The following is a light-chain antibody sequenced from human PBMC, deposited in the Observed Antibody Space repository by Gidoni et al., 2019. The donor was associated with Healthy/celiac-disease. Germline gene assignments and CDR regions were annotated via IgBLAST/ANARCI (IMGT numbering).Light chain of an antibody. CDR2: GAS. V-gene: IGKV3-15*01. J-gene: IGKJ4*01. CDR3: QQYNNWPLT. CDR1: QSVSSN. Sequence: EIVMTKSPATLSVSPGERATLSCRASQSVSSNLAGYQQKPGQAPRLLIYGASTRATGIPARFSGSGSGTEFTLTISSLQSEYFAVYSCQQYNNWPLTFGGGTKVEIK.